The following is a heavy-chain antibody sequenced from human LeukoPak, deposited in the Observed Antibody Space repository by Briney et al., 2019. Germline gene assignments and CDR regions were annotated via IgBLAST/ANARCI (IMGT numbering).Heavy chain of an antibody. J-gene: IGHJ4*02. CDR1: GFSFSSYG. CDR3: ATKTAFDY. Sequence: PGGSLRLSCAASGFSFSSYGMSWVRQAPGKGLERVSTIIISGSSTCYADSVKGRFTISRDNSKNTLYLQMSSLRAEDTAVYYCATKTAFDYWGQGTLVTVSS. CDR2: IIISGSST. V-gene: IGHV3-23*01. D-gene: IGHD5-18*01.